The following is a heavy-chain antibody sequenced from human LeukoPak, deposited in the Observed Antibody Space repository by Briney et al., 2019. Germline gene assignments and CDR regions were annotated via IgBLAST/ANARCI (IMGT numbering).Heavy chain of an antibody. CDR2: INHSGST. D-gene: IGHD5-18*01. CDR1: GGSFSGYY. Sequence: PSETLSLTCAVYGGSFSGYYWSWIRQPPGKGLEWIGEINHSGSTNYNPSLKSRVTISVDTSKNQFSLKLSSVTAADTAVYYCARSRGVTWIQLPRGWYFDYWGQGTLVTVSS. V-gene: IGHV4-34*01. CDR3: ARSRGVTWIQLPRGWYFDY. J-gene: IGHJ4*02.